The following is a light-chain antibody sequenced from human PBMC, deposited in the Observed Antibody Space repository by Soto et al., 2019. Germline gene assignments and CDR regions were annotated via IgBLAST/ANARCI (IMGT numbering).Light chain of an antibody. CDR3: QQYGRSART. V-gene: IGKV3-20*01. CDR1: QSVSSSY. Sequence: EIVWTKSPGALYLSPGERATLSCGASQSVSSSYLAWYQQKPGQAPRRLIYGECTRATGIPDRFSGSGSGTDFTLTISRLEPEDFAVYYCQQYGRSARTFGPGTKGEIK. CDR2: GEC. J-gene: IGKJ1*01.